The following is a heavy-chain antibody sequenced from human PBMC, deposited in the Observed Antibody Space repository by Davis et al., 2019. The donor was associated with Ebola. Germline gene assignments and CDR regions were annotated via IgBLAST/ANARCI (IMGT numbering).Heavy chain of an antibody. Sequence: MPSQTLSLTCTLSAGSIRSHYRPWIRQPPGKGLKLIGYFHNSGSTNYNPSLKSRVTMSLDTSKNQFSLKLSSVTAADTAVYYCASLLGYCSGGTCYGGWGKGTLVTVSS. CDR2: FHNSGST. J-gene: IGHJ4*02. CDR1: AGSIRSHY. V-gene: IGHV4-59*08. CDR3: ASLLGYCSGGTCYGG. D-gene: IGHD2-15*01.